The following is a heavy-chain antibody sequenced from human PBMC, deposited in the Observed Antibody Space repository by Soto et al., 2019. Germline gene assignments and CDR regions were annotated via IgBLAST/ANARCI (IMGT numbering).Heavy chain of an antibody. CDR3: ATPRAGWLQLALDY. CDR1: GFTFSSYA. J-gene: IGHJ4*02. D-gene: IGHD5-12*01. CDR2: ISNSGGYT. V-gene: IGHV3-23*01. Sequence: EVQLLESGGGLVQPGGSLRLSCAASGFTFSSYAMTWVRQPPGKGLEWVSTISNSGGYTYYADSVKGRFTISRDNSKNTLYLQMTSLRAEDTAVYYCATPRAGWLQLALDYWGQGTLVTVSS.